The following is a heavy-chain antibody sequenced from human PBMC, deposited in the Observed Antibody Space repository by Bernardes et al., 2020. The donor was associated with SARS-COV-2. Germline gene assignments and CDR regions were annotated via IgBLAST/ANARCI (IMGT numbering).Heavy chain of an antibody. CDR2: INSKSGGT. J-gene: IGHJ5*02. V-gene: IGHV1-2*02. CDR1: GYTFTGYF. D-gene: IGHD3-22*01. Sequence: ASVKVSCKASGYTFTGYFIHWVRQAPGQGLEWMGWINSKSGGTNYAQKFQGRVTMTRDTSINTAYMELSRLRSDDTAVYYCARDNYYDSSGSSGAEFDPWGQGTLVTVSS. CDR3: ARDNYYDSSGSSGAEFDP.